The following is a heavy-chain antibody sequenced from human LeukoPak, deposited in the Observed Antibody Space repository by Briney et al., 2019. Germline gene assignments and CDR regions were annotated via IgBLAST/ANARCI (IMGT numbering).Heavy chain of an antibody. D-gene: IGHD3-10*01. CDR3: AKSGLTMVRGVTPPDY. V-gene: IGHV3-48*01. J-gene: IGHJ4*02. CDR1: GFTFSSYS. Sequence: GGSLRLSCAASGFTFSSYSMNWVRQAPGKGLEWVSYISSSSSTTYYADSVKGRFTISRDNSKNTLYLQMNSLRAEDTAVYYCAKSGLTMVRGVTPPDYWGQGTLVTVSS. CDR2: ISSSSSTT.